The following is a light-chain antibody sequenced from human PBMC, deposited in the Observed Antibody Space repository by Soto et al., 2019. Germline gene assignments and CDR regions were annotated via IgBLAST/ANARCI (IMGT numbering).Light chain of an antibody. CDR3: QQYNSYSST. CDR1: QSIGSW. Sequence: DLQMTQSPSTLSASVGDRVTITCRASQSIGSWLAWYQQKAGKAPKLLIYDASSLESGVPPRFSGSGSGTEFNLTISSLQPDYFATYYCQQYNSYSSTFGQGTKVEIK. J-gene: IGKJ1*01. CDR2: DAS. V-gene: IGKV1-5*01.